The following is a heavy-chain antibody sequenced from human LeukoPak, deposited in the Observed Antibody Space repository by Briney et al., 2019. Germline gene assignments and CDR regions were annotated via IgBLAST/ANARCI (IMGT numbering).Heavy chain of an antibody. V-gene: IGHV3-33*01. D-gene: IGHD1-26*01. J-gene: IGHJ4*02. CDR3: AREDSGSYVNY. Sequence: PGRSLRLSCAASGFTFSSYGMHWVRQAPGKGLEWVAVIWYDGSNKYYADSVEGRFTISRDNSKNTLYLQMNSLRAEDTAVYYCAREDSGSYVNYWGQGTLVTVSS. CDR2: IWYDGSNK. CDR1: GFTFSSYG.